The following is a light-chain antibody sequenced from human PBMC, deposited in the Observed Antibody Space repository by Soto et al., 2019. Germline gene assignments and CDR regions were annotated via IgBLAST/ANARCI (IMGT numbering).Light chain of an antibody. V-gene: IGKV3-20*01. Sequence: EIVLTQSPGTLSLSPGERATLSCRASQSISSSHLAWYQQKPGQAPRLLLYGASSRATGIPDRFSGSGSGTDFTLNSSRLEHEDFAIYYCQQYVNSPRTFGQGTKVEI. J-gene: IGKJ1*01. CDR2: GAS. CDR3: QQYVNSPRT. CDR1: QSISSSH.